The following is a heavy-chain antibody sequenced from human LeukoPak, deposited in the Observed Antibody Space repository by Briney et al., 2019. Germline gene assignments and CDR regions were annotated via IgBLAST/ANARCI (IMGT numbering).Heavy chain of an antibody. CDR1: GGSISSGGYY. Sequence: SETLSLTCTVSGGSISSGGYYWSWIRQHPGKGLEWIGYIYYSGSTYYNPSLKSRVTISVDTSKNQFSLKLSSVTAADTAVYCCARATIQLWFMGDNWFDPWGQGTLVTVSS. CDR2: IYYSGST. J-gene: IGHJ5*02. V-gene: IGHV4-31*03. D-gene: IGHD5-18*01. CDR3: ARATIQLWFMGDNWFDP.